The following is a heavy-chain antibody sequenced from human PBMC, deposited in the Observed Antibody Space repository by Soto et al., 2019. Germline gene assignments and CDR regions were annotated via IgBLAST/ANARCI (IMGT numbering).Heavy chain of an antibody. Sequence: GGSLRLSCAASGFTFSSYGMHWVRQAPGKGLEWVAVISYDGSNKYYADSVKGRFTISRDNSKNTLYLQMNSLRAEDTAVYYCAADTRGYSGYVNYYYYYMDVWGKGTTVTVSS. CDR1: GFTFSSYG. V-gene: IGHV3-30*03. D-gene: IGHD5-12*01. CDR3: AADTRGYSGYVNYYYYYMDV. CDR2: ISYDGSNK. J-gene: IGHJ6*03.